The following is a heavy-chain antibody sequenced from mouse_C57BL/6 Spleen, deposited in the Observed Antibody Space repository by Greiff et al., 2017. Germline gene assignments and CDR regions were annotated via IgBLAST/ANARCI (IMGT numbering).Heavy chain of an antibody. J-gene: IGHJ1*03. CDR2: ISAGGSYT. V-gene: IGHV5-4*01. CDR3: ARQGWDFWYFDV. Sequence: EVQGVESGGGLVKPGASLKLSCAASGFTFSSYALSWVRQTPEKRLEWVATISAGGSYTNYPDNVKGRFTISRDNAKNNLYLQISDLKSEDTAMYYCARQGWDFWYFDVWGTGTTVTVSS. CDR1: GFTFSSYA. D-gene: IGHD4-1*01.